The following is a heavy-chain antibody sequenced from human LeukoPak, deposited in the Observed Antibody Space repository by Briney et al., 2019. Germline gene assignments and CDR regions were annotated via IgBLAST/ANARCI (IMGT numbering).Heavy chain of an antibody. D-gene: IGHD1-26*01. CDR3: ASGLVGATGDY. V-gene: IGHV3-30*03. Sequence: GGSLRLSCAASGFTFSSYGMHWVRQAPGKGLEWVAVISYDGSNKYYADSVKGRFTIYRDNSKNTLYLQMNSMRAEDTAVYYCASGLVGATGDYWGQGTLVTVSS. J-gene: IGHJ4*02. CDR1: GFTFSSYG. CDR2: ISYDGSNK.